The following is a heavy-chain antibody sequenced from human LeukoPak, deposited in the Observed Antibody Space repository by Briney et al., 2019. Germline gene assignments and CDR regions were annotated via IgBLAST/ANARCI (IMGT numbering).Heavy chain of an antibody. CDR3: ARGYFDWFLDN. CDR1: GGAISSYY. V-gene: IGHV4-59*01. D-gene: IGHD3-9*01. CDR2: IYYTGST. Sequence: SETLSHTCTVSGGAISSYYWTWFRQPPGKGLEWIGYIYYTGSTNYNPSLDSRVTISVDMSKNQVSLNLKYVTAADTAVYYCARGYFDWFLDNWGRGTLVTVSS. J-gene: IGHJ4*02.